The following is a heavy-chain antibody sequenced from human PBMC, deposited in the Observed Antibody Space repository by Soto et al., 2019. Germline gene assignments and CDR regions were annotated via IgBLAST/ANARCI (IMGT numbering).Heavy chain of an antibody. CDR2: INHSGST. J-gene: IGHJ5*02. D-gene: IGHD4-17*01. Sequence: PSETLSLTCAVYGGSFSGYYGSWIRQPPGKGLEWIGEINHSGSTNYNPSLKSRVTISVDTSKNQFSLKLSSVTAADTAVYYCARGLGDTVTASSVDPWGQGTLVTVSS. V-gene: IGHV4-34*01. CDR1: GGSFSGYY. CDR3: ARGLGDTVTASSVDP.